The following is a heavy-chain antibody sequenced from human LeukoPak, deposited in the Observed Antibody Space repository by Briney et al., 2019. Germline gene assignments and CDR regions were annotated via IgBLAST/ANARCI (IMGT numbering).Heavy chain of an antibody. CDR3: ARDSGGVTNYYFDY. J-gene: IGHJ4*02. CDR1: GFTFSSYA. Sequence: PGRSLRLSCAASGFTFSSYAMHWVRQAPGKGLEWVAVISYDGSNKYYADSVKGRFTISRDNSKNTLYLQMNSLRAEDTAVYYCARDSGGVTNYYFDYWGQGTLVTVSS. V-gene: IGHV3-30-3*01. D-gene: IGHD4-17*01. CDR2: ISYDGSNK.